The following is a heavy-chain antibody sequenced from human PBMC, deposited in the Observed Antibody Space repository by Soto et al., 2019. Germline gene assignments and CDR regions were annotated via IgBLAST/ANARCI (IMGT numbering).Heavy chain of an antibody. CDR2: INAGNGNT. D-gene: IGHD4-17*01. V-gene: IGHV1-3*01. Sequence: QVQLVQSGAEVKKPGASVKVSCKASGYTFTSYAMHWARQAPGQRLEWMGWINAGNGNTKYSQKFQGRVTITRDTSASTAYMELSSLRSEDTAVYYCARDPDYGGNSGTNEDHYWGQGTLVTVSS. J-gene: IGHJ4*02. CDR3: ARDPDYGGNSGTNEDHY. CDR1: GYTFTSYA.